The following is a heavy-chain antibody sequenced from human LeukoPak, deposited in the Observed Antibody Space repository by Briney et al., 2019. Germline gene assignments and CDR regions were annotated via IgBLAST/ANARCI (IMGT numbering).Heavy chain of an antibody. D-gene: IGHD3-10*01. J-gene: IGHJ4*02. CDR1: GYYISSGYY. CDR2: IYYSGST. CDR3: ASDEEINWFFY. Sequence: SETLSLTCSVSGYYISSGYYWGWIRQPPGKGLEWIGTIYYSGSTYYNPALKSRVTISVDTSKNHLSLKVTSVTAADTAVYYCASDEEINWFFYWGQGTVVTVSS. V-gene: IGHV4-38-2*02.